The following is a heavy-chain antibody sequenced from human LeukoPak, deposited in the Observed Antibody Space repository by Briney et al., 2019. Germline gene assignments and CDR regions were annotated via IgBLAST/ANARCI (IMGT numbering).Heavy chain of an antibody. J-gene: IGHJ6*02. CDR2: IYYSGST. Sequence: PSETLSLTCTVSGGSISSYYWSWIRQPPGKGLEWIGYIYYSGSTNYNPSLKSRVTISVDTSKNQFSLKLSSVTAADTAVYYCARENMVPAAKSHFMDVWGQGTTVTVSS. CDR1: GGSISSYY. CDR3: ARENMVPAAKSHFMDV. V-gene: IGHV4-59*01. D-gene: IGHD2-2*01.